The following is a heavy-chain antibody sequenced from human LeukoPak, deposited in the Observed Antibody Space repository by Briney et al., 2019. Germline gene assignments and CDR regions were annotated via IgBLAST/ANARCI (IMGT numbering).Heavy chain of an antibody. CDR1: GVSISTSRYY. J-gene: IGHJ6*03. Sequence: KPSETLSLTCTVSGVSISTSRYYWGWIRQPPGKGLEWIGNIYYTGPTYYNASLESRVTISLDTSKNQFFLKLNSVTAADTAMYYCARGHRSSSYYYYMDVWGKGTTVTVSS. V-gene: IGHV4-39*01. D-gene: IGHD6-13*01. CDR2: IYYTGPT. CDR3: ARGHRSSSYYYYMDV.